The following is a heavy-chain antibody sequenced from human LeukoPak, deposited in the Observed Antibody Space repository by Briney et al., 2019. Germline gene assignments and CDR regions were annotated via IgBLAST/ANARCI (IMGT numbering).Heavy chain of an antibody. CDR1: GFTFSSYS. V-gene: IGHV3-21*01. CDR3: ARERAAQYDY. CDR2: ISSSSSYI. D-gene: IGHD4-11*01. J-gene: IGHJ4*02. Sequence: PGGSLRLSCAASGFTFSSYSMNWVRQAPGKGLEWVSSISSSSSYIYYADSVKGRFTMSRDSAKNSLYLQMSSLRAEDTAVYYCARERAAQYDYWGQGILVTVSS.